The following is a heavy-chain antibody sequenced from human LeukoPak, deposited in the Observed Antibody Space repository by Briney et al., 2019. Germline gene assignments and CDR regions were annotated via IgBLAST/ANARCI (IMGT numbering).Heavy chain of an antibody. V-gene: IGHV3-23*01. CDR3: ARVDAAKYYFDY. CDR2: ISIGGDIT. J-gene: IGHJ4*02. D-gene: IGHD5-18*01. Sequence: GGSLRLSCTASGFIFSVYDMKWVRQAPGKGLEWVSTISIGGDITYYADSVKGRFTISRDNSKNTLYLQMNSLRAEDTAVYYCARVDAAKYYFDYWGQGTLVTVSS. CDR1: GFIFSVYD.